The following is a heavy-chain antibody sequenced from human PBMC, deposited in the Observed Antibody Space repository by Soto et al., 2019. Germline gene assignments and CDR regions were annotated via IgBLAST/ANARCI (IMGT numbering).Heavy chain of an antibody. Sequence: QVQLQESGPGLVKPSETLSLTCTVSGGSISSYYWSWIRQPPGKGLEWIGYIYYSGSTNYNPSLKSRVTISVDTSKNQFSLKLSSVTAADTAVYYCARGRSSRNYYYYYYGMDVWGQGTTVTVSS. V-gene: IGHV4-59*01. CDR2: IYYSGST. CDR3: ARGRSSRNYYYYYYGMDV. CDR1: GGSISSYY. D-gene: IGHD6-13*01. J-gene: IGHJ6*02.